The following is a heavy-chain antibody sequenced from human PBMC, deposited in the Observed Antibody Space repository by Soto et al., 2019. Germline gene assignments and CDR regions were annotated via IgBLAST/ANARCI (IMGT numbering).Heavy chain of an antibody. CDR3: VRRFCSGTSCRFNWFDP. CDR1: GYIFTNYW. Sequence: DSLTISCEGSGYIFTNYWIVLVLQMPGKGLEWMGIVNPDDSTTTYSQSFQGQVIISADKSVRSAYLQWSSLKDSDPATYYCVRRFCSGTSCRFNWFDPWGQGTLVTVSS. V-gene: IGHV5-51*01. J-gene: IGHJ5*02. CDR2: VNPDDSTT. D-gene: IGHD2-2*01.